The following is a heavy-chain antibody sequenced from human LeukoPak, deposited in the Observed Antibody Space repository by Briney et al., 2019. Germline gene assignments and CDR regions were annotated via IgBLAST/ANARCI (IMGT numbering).Heavy chain of an antibody. J-gene: IGHJ4*02. CDR3: ARTTTVTTGFDY. CDR1: GGYISTYS. Sequence: SETLSLTCTVSGGYISTYSWSWIRQPPGKGLEWIGYIYYSGSTNYNPSLKSRVTISVDTSKNQFSLKLRSVTAADTAVYYCARTTTVTTGFDYWGQGTLVTVSS. D-gene: IGHD4-17*01. V-gene: IGHV4-59*01. CDR2: IYYSGST.